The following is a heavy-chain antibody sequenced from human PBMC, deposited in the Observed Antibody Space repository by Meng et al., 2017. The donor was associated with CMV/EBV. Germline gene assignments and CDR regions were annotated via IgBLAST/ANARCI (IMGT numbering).Heavy chain of an antibody. D-gene: IGHD5-12*01. Sequence: GESLKISCAASGFTFGSYDMHWVRQATGKGLEWVGRIKSKTDGGTTDYAAPVKGRFTISRDDSKNTLYLQMNSLKAEDTAVYYCTTEEIYGSNYWGQGTLVTVSS. J-gene: IGHJ4*02. CDR3: TTEEIYGSNY. V-gene: IGHV3-15*01. CDR2: IKSKTDGGTT. CDR1: GFTFGSYD.